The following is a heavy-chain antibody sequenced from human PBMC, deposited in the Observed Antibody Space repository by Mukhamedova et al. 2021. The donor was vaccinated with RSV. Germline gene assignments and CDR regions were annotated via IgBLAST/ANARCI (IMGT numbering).Heavy chain of an antibody. J-gene: IGHJ4*02. Sequence: QWYQRRVTITADESTSTAYMELSSLRSEDTAVYYCARGHDGSYFEGEPYYFDYWGQGTLVTVSS. D-gene: IGHD1-26*01. V-gene: IGHV1-69*01. CDR3: ARGHDGSYFEGEPYYFDY.